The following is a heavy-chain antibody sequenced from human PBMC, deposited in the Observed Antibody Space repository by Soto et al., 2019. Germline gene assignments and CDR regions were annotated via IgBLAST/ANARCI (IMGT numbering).Heavy chain of an antibody. CDR3: ANAVNDILGPHDY. Sequence: PGGSLRLSCAASGFTFSSYAMSWVRQAPGKGLDWVSLVSDSGVSTYYADSVKGRFTISRDNSNNTLYLQMNGLRAEDTAVYYCANAVNDILGPHDYWGQGTQVTVS. D-gene: IGHD3-9*01. CDR2: VSDSGVST. CDR1: GFTFSSYA. V-gene: IGHV3-23*01. J-gene: IGHJ4*02.